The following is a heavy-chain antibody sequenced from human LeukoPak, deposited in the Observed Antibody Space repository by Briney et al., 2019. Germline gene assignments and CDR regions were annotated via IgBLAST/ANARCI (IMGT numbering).Heavy chain of an antibody. D-gene: IGHD6-13*01. J-gene: IGHJ4*02. CDR1: GGSFSGYY. CDR2: INHSGST. V-gene: IGHV4-34*01. CDR3: ARRGIAAAEFDY. Sequence: PSETLSLTCAVYGGSFSGYYWSWIRQPPGKGLEWIGEINHSGSTNYNPSLKSRVTISVDTSKNQFSLKLSSVTAADTAVYYCARRGIAAAEFDYWGQGTLVTVSS.